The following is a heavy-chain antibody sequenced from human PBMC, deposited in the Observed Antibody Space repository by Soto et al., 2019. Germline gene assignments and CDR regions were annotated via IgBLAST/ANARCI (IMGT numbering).Heavy chain of an antibody. Sequence: PGGSLRLSCAASGFSFSSYAMSWVRQAPGKGLEWVSAISDSGGKTYYTDSVKGRFTISRDNPKKKLYLQMNSLRVEDTAIYHCAREVGAKGFFDYWGQGTLVTVSS. D-gene: IGHD1-26*01. CDR1: GFSFSSYA. CDR3: AREVGAKGFFDY. CDR2: ISDSGGKT. J-gene: IGHJ4*02. V-gene: IGHV3-23*01.